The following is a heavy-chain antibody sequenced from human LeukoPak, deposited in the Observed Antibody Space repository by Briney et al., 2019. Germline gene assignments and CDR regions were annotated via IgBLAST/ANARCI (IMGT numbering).Heavy chain of an antibody. J-gene: IGHJ6*03. V-gene: IGHV1-8*03. D-gene: IGHD6-6*01. CDR1: GYTFTSYD. CDR2: MNPNSGNT. Sequence: ASVKVSCKASGYTFTSYDINWVRQATGQGLEWMGWMNPNSGNTGYAQKFQGRVTITRNTSISTAYMELSSLRSEDTAVYYCARGPGDSSSPDSYYYYYMDVWGKGTTVTVSS. CDR3: ARGPGDSSSPDSYYYYYMDV.